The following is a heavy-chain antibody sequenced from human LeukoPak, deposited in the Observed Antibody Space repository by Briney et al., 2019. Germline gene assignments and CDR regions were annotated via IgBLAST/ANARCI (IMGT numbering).Heavy chain of an antibody. D-gene: IGHD5-18*01. CDR2: ISYDGSNK. CDR1: GFTFSSYG. V-gene: IGHV3-30*18. CDR3: AKVGYGPLYFDY. J-gene: IGHJ4*02. Sequence: GRSLRLSCAASGFTFSSYGMHWVRQAPGKGLEWVAVISYDGSNKYYADSVKGRFTISRDNSKNTLYLQMNSLRAEDTAVYYCAKVGYGPLYFDYWGQGTLVTVSS.